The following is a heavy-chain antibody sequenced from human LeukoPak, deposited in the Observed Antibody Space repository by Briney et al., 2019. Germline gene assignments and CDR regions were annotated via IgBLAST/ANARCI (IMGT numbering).Heavy chain of an antibody. V-gene: IGHV3-21*01. Sequence: PGGSLRLSCAASGFTFSSYSMNWVRQAPGKGLEWVSSISSSSSYIYYADSVKGRFTISRDNAKNSLYLQMNSLRAEGTAVYYCARQSRGYSYGYGDPYFDYWGQGTLVTVSS. J-gene: IGHJ4*02. CDR3: ARQSRGYSYGYGDPYFDY. D-gene: IGHD5-18*01. CDR1: GFTFSSYS. CDR2: ISSSSSYI.